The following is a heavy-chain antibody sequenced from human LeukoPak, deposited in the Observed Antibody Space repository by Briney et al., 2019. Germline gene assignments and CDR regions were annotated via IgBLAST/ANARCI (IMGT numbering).Heavy chain of an antibody. D-gene: IGHD2-15*01. Sequence: ASVKVSCKASGYSCASNVISWVRQAPGQAPEWMGWINPNSGGTNYAQKFQGRVTMTRDTSISTAYMELRSLRSDDTAVYYCARDPDGYCSGGSCHAFDYWGQGTLVTVSS. CDR1: GYSCASNV. CDR2: INPNSGGT. V-gene: IGHV1-2*02. CDR3: ARDPDGYCSGGSCHAFDY. J-gene: IGHJ4*02.